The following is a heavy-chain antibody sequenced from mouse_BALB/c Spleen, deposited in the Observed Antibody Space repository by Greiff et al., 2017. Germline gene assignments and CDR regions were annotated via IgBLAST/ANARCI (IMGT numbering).Heavy chain of an antibody. CDR2: IFPGSGNT. J-gene: IGHJ2*01. CDR3: ARGGRHFDY. Sequence: QVQLKESGPELVKPGASVKISCKASGYSFTSYYIHWVKQRPGQGLEWIGWIFPGSGNTKYNEKFKGKATLTADTSSSTAYMQLSSLTSEDSAVYFCARGGRHFDYWGQGTTLTVSA. V-gene: IGHV1-66*01. CDR1: GYSFTSYY.